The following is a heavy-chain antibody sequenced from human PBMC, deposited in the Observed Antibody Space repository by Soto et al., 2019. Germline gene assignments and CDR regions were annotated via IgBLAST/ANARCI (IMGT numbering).Heavy chain of an antibody. D-gene: IGHD2-2*01. CDR2: IWYDGSNK. J-gene: IGHJ6*02. Sequence: QRLSCTASGFTFSSYSMHWVRQAPGKGLEWVAVIWYDGSNKYYADSVKGRFTISRDNSKNTLYLQMNSLRAEDTAVYYCARGVGVSSSPQDIVVVRGYYYYSGMDVWGQGTTVT. CDR3: ARGVGVSSSPQDIVVVRGYYYYSGMDV. V-gene: IGHV3-33*08. CDR1: GFTFSSYS.